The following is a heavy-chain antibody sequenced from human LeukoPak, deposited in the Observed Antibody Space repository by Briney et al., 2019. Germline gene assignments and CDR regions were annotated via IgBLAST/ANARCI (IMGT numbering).Heavy chain of an antibody. J-gene: IGHJ4*01. V-gene: IGHV3-7*01. D-gene: IGHD3-10*01. CDR1: GFNFKDHW. Sequence: GGSLRLSCAGSGFNFKDHWMSWLRQAPGKGPEWVAHTKPDGSEKYYVDSVKGRFIISRDDTRNSLSLQMNSLRAGDTAVYYCAGSFGDVKNFWGQGTLVTVSS. CDR3: AGSFGDVKNF. CDR2: TKPDGSEK.